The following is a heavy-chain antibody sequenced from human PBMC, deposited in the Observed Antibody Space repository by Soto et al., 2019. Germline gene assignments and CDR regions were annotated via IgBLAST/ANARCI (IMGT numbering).Heavy chain of an antibody. CDR2: INAGNGNT. D-gene: IGHD4-17*01. Sequence: QVQLVQSGAEVKKPGASVKVSCKASGYTFTSYAMHWVRQAPGQRLEWMGWINAGNGNTKYSQKFQGRVTITRDTSASTAYMELSSLRSEDTAVYYCARVGGHGDYAPGSVSWFDPWGQGTLVTVSS. CDR3: ARVGGHGDYAPGSVSWFDP. V-gene: IGHV1-3*01. J-gene: IGHJ5*02. CDR1: GYTFTSYA.